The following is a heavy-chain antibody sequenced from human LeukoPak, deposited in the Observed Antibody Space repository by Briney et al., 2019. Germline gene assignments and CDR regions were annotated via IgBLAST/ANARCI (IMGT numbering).Heavy chain of an antibody. J-gene: IGHJ4*02. CDR1: AYTFTGYY. Sequence: ASVKVPCKASAYTFTGYYMHWVRQAPGQGLEWMGWINPNSGGTNYVQKFQGRVTMTRDTSISTAYMELSRLRSDDTAVYYCVRDTISGPSFNFDYWGQGTLVTVSS. CDR3: VRDTISGPSFNFDY. V-gene: IGHV1-2*02. CDR2: INPNSGGT. D-gene: IGHD2-15*01.